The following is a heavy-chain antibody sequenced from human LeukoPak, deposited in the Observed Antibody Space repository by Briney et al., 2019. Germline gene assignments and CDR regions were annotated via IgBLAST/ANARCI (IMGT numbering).Heavy chain of an antibody. V-gene: IGHV3-23*01. Sequence: GGSLRLSCAASGFTFSICAMSWVRQAPGKGLEWVSGISGNGVSTYYADSVKGRFTISRDNSKNTLYLQMTSLRAEDTAVYYCAGSMVRGAGGLSRDYWGQGTLVTVSS. CDR1: GFTFSICA. J-gene: IGHJ4*02. CDR3: AGSMVRGAGGLSRDY. D-gene: IGHD3-10*01. CDR2: ISGNGVST.